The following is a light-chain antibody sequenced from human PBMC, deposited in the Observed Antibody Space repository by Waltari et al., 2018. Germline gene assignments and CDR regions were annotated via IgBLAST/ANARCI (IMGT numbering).Light chain of an antibody. V-gene: IGLV1-44*01. J-gene: IGLJ3*02. CDR3: AAWDDRLKGL. Sequence: QSVLTQPPSASGTPGQRVIISCSGGSSNIGSDTVTWYQQLPGAAPKLLIYSNNQRPSGVPDRFSGSKSGTSASLAISGLQSEDEADYYCAAWDDRLKGLFGGGTRLTVL. CDR2: SNN. CDR1: SSNIGSDT.